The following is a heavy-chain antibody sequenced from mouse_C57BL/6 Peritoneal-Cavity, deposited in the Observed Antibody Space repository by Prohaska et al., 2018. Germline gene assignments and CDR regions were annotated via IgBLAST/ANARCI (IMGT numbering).Heavy chain of an antibody. V-gene: IGHV1-61*01. Sequence: QVQLQQPGAEQVRPGSSVKLSCKASGYTFTSYWMDWVKQRPGQGLEWIGNIYPSESETHYNQKFKDKATLTVDKSSSTAYMQLSSLTSEDSAVYYCACNYDAMDYWGQGTSVTVSS. J-gene: IGHJ4*01. CDR2: IYPSESET. CDR1: GYTFTSYW. CDR3: ACNYDAMDY. D-gene: IGHD2-1*01.